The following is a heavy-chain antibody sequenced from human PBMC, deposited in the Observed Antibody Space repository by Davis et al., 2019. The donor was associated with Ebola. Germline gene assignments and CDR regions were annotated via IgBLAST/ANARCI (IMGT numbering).Heavy chain of an antibody. Sequence: PSETLSLTCTVSGGSVNSGSYYWDWIRQPPGKGLEWIGYVYKSGSTRYNPSLKSPVTVAIVTSKTQFYLKLSSVTAADTAVYYCARSGFLDSWGPGSLVTVSS. CDR1: GGSVNSGSYY. D-gene: IGHD3-3*01. CDR2: VYKSGST. J-gene: IGHJ4*02. V-gene: IGHV4-61*01. CDR3: ARSGFLDS.